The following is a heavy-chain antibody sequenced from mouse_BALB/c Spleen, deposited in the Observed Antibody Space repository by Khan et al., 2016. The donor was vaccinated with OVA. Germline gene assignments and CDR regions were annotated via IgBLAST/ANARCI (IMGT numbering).Heavy chain of an antibody. Sequence: QIQLVQSGPELKKPGETVKISCKASGYTFTNYGMNWVKQAPGKGLKWMGWINTYTGEPTYADDFKGRFAFSLETPANTAYLQINNLKNEDTATXFCARSASYWFFDVWGAGTTVTVSS. J-gene: IGHJ1*01. D-gene: IGHD6-1*01. CDR3: ARSASYWFFDV. V-gene: IGHV9-3-1*01. CDR2: INTYTGEP. CDR1: GYTFTNYG.